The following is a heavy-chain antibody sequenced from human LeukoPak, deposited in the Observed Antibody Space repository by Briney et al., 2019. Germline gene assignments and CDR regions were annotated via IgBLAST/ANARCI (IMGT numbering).Heavy chain of an antibody. Sequence: ASETLSLTCTVSDGSISSSSYYWGWIRQPPGKGLEWIVSIYYSGSTYYNPSLKSRVTISVDTSKNQFSLKLSSVTAADTAVYYCARLQSSGLVWSVYWGQGTLVTVSS. V-gene: IGHV4-39*01. CDR3: ARLQSSGLVWSVY. CDR1: DGSISSSSYY. D-gene: IGHD2-21*01. CDR2: IYYSGST. J-gene: IGHJ4*02.